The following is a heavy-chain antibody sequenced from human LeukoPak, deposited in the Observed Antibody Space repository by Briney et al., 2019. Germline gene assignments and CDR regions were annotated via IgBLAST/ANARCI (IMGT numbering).Heavy chain of an antibody. D-gene: IGHD4-11*01. J-gene: IGHJ4*02. CDR2: IYYTGGT. V-gene: IGHV4-39*01. CDR1: GGSITSSSYY. Sequence: SETLSLTCSVSGGSITSSSYYWGWIRQSPEKGLEWIGSIYYTGGTHYSPSLKSRVTISVDTSKNQFSLRLSSVTAADTAVYYCARHGGTRITLIQVYYFDYWGQGTLVTVSS. CDR3: ARHGGTRITLIQVYYFDY.